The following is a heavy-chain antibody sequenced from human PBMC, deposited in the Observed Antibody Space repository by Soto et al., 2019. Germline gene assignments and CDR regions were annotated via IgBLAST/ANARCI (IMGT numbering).Heavy chain of an antibody. CDR1: GYTFTSYG. Sequence: ASVKVSCKASGYTFTSYGISWVRQAPGQGLAWMGWISAYNGNTNYAQKLQGRVTMTTDTSTNTAYMELRSLRSDDTAVYYCARDSHSLPHCSGGSCYPGYWGQGTLVTVSS. V-gene: IGHV1-18*04. J-gene: IGHJ4*02. D-gene: IGHD2-15*01. CDR3: ARDSHSLPHCSGGSCYPGY. CDR2: ISAYNGNT.